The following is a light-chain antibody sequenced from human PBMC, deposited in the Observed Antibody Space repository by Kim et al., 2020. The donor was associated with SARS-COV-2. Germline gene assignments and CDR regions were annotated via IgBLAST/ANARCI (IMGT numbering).Light chain of an antibody. Sequence: EIVMTQSPATLSVSPGERATLSCRASQSISTRYVAWYQQKPGQAPSLLIYDASTRATGIAGRFSGSGSGTEFTLTISSLQSEDFAVYFCQRYTNWPWTFGQGSKVDSK. CDR2: DAS. V-gene: IGKV3-15*01. CDR3: QRYTNWPWT. J-gene: IGKJ1*01. CDR1: QSISTRY.